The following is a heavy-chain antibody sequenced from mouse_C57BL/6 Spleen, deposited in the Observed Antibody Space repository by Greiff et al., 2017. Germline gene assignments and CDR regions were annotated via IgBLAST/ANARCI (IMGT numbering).Heavy chain of an antibody. Sequence: EVQLQQSGAELVKPGASVKLSCTASGFNINDYCMHWVKQRPEQGLEWIGNIDPEDGDTKYDPKFKGQATITADPSSNTASLQLSSLPSEDTDVYECACITTVSSWAMDYWGQGTSVTVSS. J-gene: IGHJ4*01. CDR3: ACITTVSSWAMDY. V-gene: IGHV14-2*01. D-gene: IGHD1-1*01. CDR1: GFNINDYC. CDR2: IDPEDGDT.